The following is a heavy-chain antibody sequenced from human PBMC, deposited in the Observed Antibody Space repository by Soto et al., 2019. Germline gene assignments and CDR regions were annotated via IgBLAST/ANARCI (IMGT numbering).Heavy chain of an antibody. Sequence: QLQLQESGPGLVKPSETLSLTCTVSGGSISSSSYYWGWIRQPPGKGLEWIGSIYYSGSTYYNPSLKSRVTISVDTSKNHFSLKLSSVTAADTAVYYCASLQDTYRFYFDYWGQGTLVTVSS. J-gene: IGHJ4*02. CDR2: IYYSGST. CDR1: GGSISSSSYY. D-gene: IGHD3-16*01. CDR3: ASLQDTYRFYFDY. V-gene: IGHV4-39*02.